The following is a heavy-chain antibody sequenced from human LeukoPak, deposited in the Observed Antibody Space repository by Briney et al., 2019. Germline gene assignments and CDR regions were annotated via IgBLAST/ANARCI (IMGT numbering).Heavy chain of an antibody. J-gene: IGHJ3*02. D-gene: IGHD2-15*01. CDR3: ARDGDCSGGSCYSDVGRDAFDI. V-gene: IGHV1-2*02. Sequence: VSVKVSCKASGYXFTGYYIHWVRQAPGQGREWLGWINPNSGGTNYAQKFQGRVTMTRDTSISTAYMELSRLRSDDTAVYYCARDGDCSGGSCYSDVGRDAFDIWGQGTMVTVSS. CDR2: INPNSGGT. CDR1: GYXFTGYY.